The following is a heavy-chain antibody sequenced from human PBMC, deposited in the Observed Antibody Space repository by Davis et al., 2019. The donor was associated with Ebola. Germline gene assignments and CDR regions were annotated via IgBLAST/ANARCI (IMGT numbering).Heavy chain of an antibody. CDR2: ISSSGSTI. Sequence: GESLKISCAASKFTLSSYWMSWVRQAPGKGLEWVSYISSSGSTIYYADSVKGRFTISRDNAKNSLYLQMNSLRAEDTAVYYCLYGMDVWGQGTTVTVSS. CDR1: KFTLSSYW. J-gene: IGHJ6*02. CDR3: LYGMDV. V-gene: IGHV3-48*03.